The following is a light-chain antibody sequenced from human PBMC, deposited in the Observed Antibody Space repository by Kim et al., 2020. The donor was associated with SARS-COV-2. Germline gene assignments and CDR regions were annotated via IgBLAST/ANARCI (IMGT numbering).Light chain of an antibody. CDR2: DVS. J-gene: IGLJ2*01. CDR1: SSDVGGYNY. CDR3: SSYTSSNTLI. V-gene: IGLV2-14*01. Sequence: QSALTQPASVSGSPGQSITISCTGTSSDVGGYNYVSWYQQHPGKAPKVMIYDVSERPSGVSNRFSGSKSGNTASLTISGLQAEDEADYYCSSYTSSNTLIFGGGTKLTVL.